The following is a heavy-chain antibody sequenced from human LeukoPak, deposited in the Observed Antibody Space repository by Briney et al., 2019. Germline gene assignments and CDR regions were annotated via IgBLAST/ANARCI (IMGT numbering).Heavy chain of an antibody. Sequence: GGSLRLSCAASGFTFSSYEMNWVRQAPGKGLEWVSYISSSGSTIYYADSVKGRFTISRDNAKSSLYLQMNSLRAEDTAVYYCARVYAAATSDYWGQGTLVTVSS. CDR2: ISSSGSTI. CDR3: ARVYAAATSDY. V-gene: IGHV3-48*03. D-gene: IGHD6-13*01. CDR1: GFTFSSYE. J-gene: IGHJ4*02.